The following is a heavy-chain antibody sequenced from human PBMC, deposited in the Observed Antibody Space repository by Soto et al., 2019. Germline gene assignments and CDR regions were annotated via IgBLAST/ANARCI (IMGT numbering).Heavy chain of an antibody. D-gene: IGHD3-9*01. CDR2: INPSGGST. CDR1: GYTFTSYY. V-gene: IGHV1-46*01. Sequence: ASVKVSCKASGYTFTSYYMHWVRQAPGQGLEWMGIINPSGGSTSYAQKFQGRVTMTRDTSTNTAYMELSSLRSEDTAVYYCATLGYDILTGYPADYWGQGTLVTVSS. J-gene: IGHJ4*02. CDR3: ATLGYDILTGYPADY.